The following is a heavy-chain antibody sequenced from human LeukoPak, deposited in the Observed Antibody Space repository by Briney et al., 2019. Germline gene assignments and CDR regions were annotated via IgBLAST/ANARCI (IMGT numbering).Heavy chain of an antibody. CDR3: AVLTYYDFWSGYSFDY. J-gene: IGHJ4*02. V-gene: IGHV3-66*02. D-gene: IGHD3-3*01. CDR1: GFTVSSNY. Sequence: GSLRLSCAASGFTVSSNYMSWVRQAPGKGLEWVSVIYSGGSTYYADSVKGRFTISRDNSKNTLYLQMNSLRAEDTAVYYCAVLTYYDFWSGYSFDYWGQGTLVTVSS. CDR2: IYSGGST.